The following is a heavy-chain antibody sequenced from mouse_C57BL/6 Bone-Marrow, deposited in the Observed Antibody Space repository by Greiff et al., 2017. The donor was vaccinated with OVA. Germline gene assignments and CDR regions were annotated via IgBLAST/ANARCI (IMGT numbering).Heavy chain of an antibody. CDR3: AGGNYRAY. D-gene: IGHD2-1*01. Sequence: EVKLVESGGDLVKPGGSLKLSCAASGFTFSSYGMSWVRQTPDKRLEWVATISSGGSYTYYPDSVKGRFTISRDNAKNTLYLQMSSLKSEDTAMYYCAGGNYRAYWGQGTLVTVSA. V-gene: IGHV5-6*02. CDR1: GFTFSSYG. J-gene: IGHJ3*01. CDR2: ISSGGSYT.